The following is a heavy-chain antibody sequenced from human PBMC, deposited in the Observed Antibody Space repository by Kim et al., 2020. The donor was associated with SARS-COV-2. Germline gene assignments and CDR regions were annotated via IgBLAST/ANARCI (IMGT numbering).Heavy chain of an antibody. CDR2: INSDGGTT. CDR1: GFTFSSYW. J-gene: IGHJ4*02. V-gene: IGHV3-74*01. D-gene: IGHD1-26*01. Sequence: GGSLRLSCAASGFTFSSYWMHWVRQAPGKGLEWVSRINSDGGTTSDADAVTGRSTICSDNAKTTLYLQMNSLRAEDTAVYYCESRRYTGAYYYFDYWGQGTLVSVSS. CDR3: ESRRYTGAYYYFDY.